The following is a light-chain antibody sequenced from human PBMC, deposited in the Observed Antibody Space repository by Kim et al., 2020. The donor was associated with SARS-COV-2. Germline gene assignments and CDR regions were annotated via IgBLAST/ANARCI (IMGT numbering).Light chain of an antibody. J-gene: IGLJ2*01. V-gene: IGLV4-69*01. CDR3: QTWGTGIHVV. Sequence: VRRTCTLSSGHSSYAMAWHRQQPEKGPRYLMKLNSDGSHSKGDGIPDRFSGSSSGAERYLTISSLQSEDEADYYCQTWGTGIHVVFGGGTQLTVL. CDR1: SGHSSYA. CDR2: LNSDGSH.